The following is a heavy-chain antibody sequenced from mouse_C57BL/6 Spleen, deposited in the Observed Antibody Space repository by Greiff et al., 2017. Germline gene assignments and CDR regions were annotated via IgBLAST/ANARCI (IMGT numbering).Heavy chain of an antibody. J-gene: IGHJ1*03. D-gene: IGHD4-1*01. Sequence: VQLKESGGGLVKPGGSLKLSCAASGFTFSDYGMHWVRQAPEKGLEWVAYISSGSSTIYYADTVKGRFTISRDNAKNTLFLQMTSLRSEDTAMYYCARLTGNWYFDVWGTGTTVTVSS. CDR2: ISSGSSTI. CDR3: ARLTGNWYFDV. V-gene: IGHV5-17*01. CDR1: GFTFSDYG.